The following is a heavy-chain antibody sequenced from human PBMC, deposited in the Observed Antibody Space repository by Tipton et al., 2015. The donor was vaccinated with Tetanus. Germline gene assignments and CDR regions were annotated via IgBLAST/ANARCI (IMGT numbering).Heavy chain of an antibody. Sequence: TLSLTCAVYGGSFSNYFWRWIRQPPGKGLEWIGEISPSGNTNYNPSLKSRVTISADTSRNQFSLTLSSVTAADTAVYYCARAYFYDSGGYYRTPGFDSWGQGTLVTVSS. CDR3: ARAYFYDSGGYYRTPGFDS. V-gene: IGHV4-34*01. D-gene: IGHD3-22*01. CDR2: ISPSGNT. J-gene: IGHJ4*02. CDR1: GGSFSNYF.